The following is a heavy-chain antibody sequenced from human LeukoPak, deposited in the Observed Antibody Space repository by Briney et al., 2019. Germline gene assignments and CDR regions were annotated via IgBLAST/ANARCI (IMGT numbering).Heavy chain of an antibody. V-gene: IGHV3-30*02. CDR2: IRYDGSNK. Sequence: GGSLRLSCAASGFTFSSYGMHWVRQAPGKGLEWVAFIRYDGSNKYYADSVKGRFTIPRDNSKNTLYLQMNSLRAEDTAVYYCATSLLRFLEWFAGYWGQGTLVTVSS. CDR3: ATSLLRFLEWFAGY. D-gene: IGHD3-3*01. CDR1: GFTFSSYG. J-gene: IGHJ4*02.